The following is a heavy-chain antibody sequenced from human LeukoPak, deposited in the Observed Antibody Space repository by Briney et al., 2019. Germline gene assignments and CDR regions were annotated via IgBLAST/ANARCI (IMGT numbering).Heavy chain of an antibody. CDR1: GFTFSSYA. CDR3: AIDPLLWFGERVDY. V-gene: IGHV3-23*01. CDR2: ISGSGGST. J-gene: IGHJ4*02. Sequence: GGSLRLSCAASGFTFSSYAMSWVRQAPGKGLEWVSAISGSGGSTYYADSVKGRFTISRDNSKNTLYLQMNSLRAEDTAVYYFAIDPLLWFGERVDYWGQGTLVTVSS. D-gene: IGHD3-10*01.